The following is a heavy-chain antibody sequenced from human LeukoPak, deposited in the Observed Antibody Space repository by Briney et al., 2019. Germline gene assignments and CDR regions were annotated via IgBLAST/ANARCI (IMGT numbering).Heavy chain of an antibody. CDR1: GGSFSGYY. J-gene: IGHJ6*03. CDR2: INQSGST. Sequence: ETLSLTCAVYGGSFSGYYWSWIRQPPGKGLEWIGEINQSGSTNYNPSLKSRVTISVDTSKNQFSLKLSSVTAADTAVYYCARKGPRAYYYYYMDVWGKGTTVTVSS. V-gene: IGHV4-34*01. D-gene: IGHD1-14*01. CDR3: ARKGPRAYYYYYMDV.